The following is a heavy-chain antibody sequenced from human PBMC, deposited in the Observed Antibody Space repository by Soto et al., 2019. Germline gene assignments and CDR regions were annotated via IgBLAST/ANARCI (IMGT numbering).Heavy chain of an antibody. CDR3: TSHLGELSFPRAFDI. J-gene: IGHJ3*02. V-gene: IGHV3-73*01. CDR1: GFTDSGSA. D-gene: IGHD3-16*02. Sequence: EVQLVESGGGLVQPGGSLKLSCAASGFTDSGSAVHWVRQASGKGLEWVGRIRSKTNSYATAYAASVKGRFTISRDDSKNTAYLQMNSLKTEDTAVYYSTSHLGELSFPRAFDIWGQGTMVTVSS. CDR2: IRSKTNSYAT.